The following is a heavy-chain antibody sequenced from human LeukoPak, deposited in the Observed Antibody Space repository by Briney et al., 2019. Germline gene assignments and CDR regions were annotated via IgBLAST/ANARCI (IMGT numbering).Heavy chain of an antibody. CDR1: GFSFSSYS. J-gene: IGHJ6*02. V-gene: IGHV3-21*01. Sequence: GGSLRLSCAASGFSFSSYSMNWVRQAPGKGLEWVSSISSSSSYIYYADSVKGRFTISRDNAKNSLYLQMNSLRAEDTAVYYCVRFFSYYYYYGMDVWGQGTTVTVSS. CDR3: VRFFSYYYYYGMDV. CDR2: ISSSSSYI.